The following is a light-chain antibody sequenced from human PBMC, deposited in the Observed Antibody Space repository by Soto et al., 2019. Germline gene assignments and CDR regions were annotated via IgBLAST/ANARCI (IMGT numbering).Light chain of an antibody. V-gene: IGKV1-5*03. CDR3: QHYNSYSEA. CDR2: KAS. Sequence: DIQMTQSPSTLSGSVGDRATITCRASQTISSWLAWYQQKPGKAPKLLIYKASTLKSGVPSRFSGSGSGTEFTLTISSLQPDDFATYYCQHYNSYSEAFGQGTNVDIK. CDR1: QTISSW. J-gene: IGKJ1*01.